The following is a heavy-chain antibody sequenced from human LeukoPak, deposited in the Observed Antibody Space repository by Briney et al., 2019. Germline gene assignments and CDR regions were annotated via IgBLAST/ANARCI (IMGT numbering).Heavy chain of an antibody. V-gene: IGHV4-39*01. J-gene: IGHJ4*02. CDR2: IYYSGST. CDR3: ARKAQEDGFDY. CDR1: GGSISSSSYY. Sequence: SETLSLTCNVSGGSISSSSYYWGWIRQPPGKGLEWIGSIYYSGSTYYNPPLKSRVTISVDTSKNQLSLKLSSVTAADTAVYYCARKAQEDGFDYWGQGTLVTVSS.